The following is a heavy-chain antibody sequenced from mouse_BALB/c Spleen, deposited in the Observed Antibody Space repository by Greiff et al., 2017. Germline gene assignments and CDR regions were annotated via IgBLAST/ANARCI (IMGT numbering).Heavy chain of an antibody. CDR1: GFTFSSYA. Sequence: EVMLVESGGGLVKPGGSLKLSCAASGFTFSSYAMSWVRQTPEKRLEWVASISSGGSTYYPDSVKGRFTISRDNARNILYLQMSSLRSEDTAMYYCARGRYYGSSGFLDYWGQGTTLTVAA. J-gene: IGHJ2*01. D-gene: IGHD1-1*01. CDR3: ARGRYYGSSGFLDY. CDR2: ISSGGST. V-gene: IGHV5-6-5*01.